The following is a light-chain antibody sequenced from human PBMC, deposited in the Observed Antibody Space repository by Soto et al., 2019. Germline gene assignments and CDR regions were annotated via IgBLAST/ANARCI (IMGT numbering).Light chain of an antibody. J-gene: IGKJ1*01. CDR2: AAS. V-gene: IGKV1-27*01. CDR1: QGISNY. Sequence: DIQMTQSPSSLSAFVGDRVTITCRASQGISNYLAWYQQKPGKVPKLLIYAASTLQSGVPSRFTGSGSGTDFTPTISSLQPEDVSTYYCQKYNTAPKTFGQGTKVEIK. CDR3: QKYNTAPKT.